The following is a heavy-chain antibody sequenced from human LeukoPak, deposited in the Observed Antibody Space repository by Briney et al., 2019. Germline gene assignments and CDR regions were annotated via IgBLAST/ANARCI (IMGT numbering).Heavy chain of an antibody. CDR1: GLTVSSNY. Sequence: QAGGSLRLSCAASGLTVSSNYLSWVRQAPGKGLECVSVIYSGGNTYYADSVKGRFTISRDNSKNTLFLQMNSLRAEDTAVYYCARRGDGGRSFDYWGQGTLVTVSS. CDR3: ARRGDGGRSFDY. J-gene: IGHJ4*02. D-gene: IGHD4-23*01. V-gene: IGHV3-53*01. CDR2: IYSGGNT.